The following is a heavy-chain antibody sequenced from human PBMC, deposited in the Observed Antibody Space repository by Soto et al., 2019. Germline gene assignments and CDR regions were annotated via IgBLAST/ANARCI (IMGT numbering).Heavy chain of an antibody. CDR2: IYHGGST. V-gene: IGHV4-38-2*01. D-gene: IGHD3-22*01. J-gene: IGHJ5*02. Sequence: PSETLSLTCAVSGYSISSGHYWGWLRQPPGKGQEWSGSIYHGGSTYYNPSLNSRVTLSIDMTNNRVSLILNSVTAADTAVYYCARVGPWVPYYYDSSPYTFENWFDPWGQGTLVTVSS. CDR3: ARVGPWVPYYYDSSPYTFENWFDP. CDR1: GYSISSGHY.